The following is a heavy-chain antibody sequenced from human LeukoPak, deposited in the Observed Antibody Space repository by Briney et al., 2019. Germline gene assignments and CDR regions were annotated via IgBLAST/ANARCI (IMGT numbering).Heavy chain of an antibody. CDR1: GFTFSSYA. V-gene: IGHV3-30-3*01. Sequence: PGGSLRLSCAASGFTFSSYAMHWVRQAPGKGLEWVAVISYDGSNKYYADSVKGRFTISRDNSKNTLYLQMNSLRAEDTAVYYCARDVGYSYAAGWFDPWGQGTLVTVSS. J-gene: IGHJ5*02. D-gene: IGHD5-18*01. CDR2: ISYDGSNK. CDR3: ARDVGYSYAAGWFDP.